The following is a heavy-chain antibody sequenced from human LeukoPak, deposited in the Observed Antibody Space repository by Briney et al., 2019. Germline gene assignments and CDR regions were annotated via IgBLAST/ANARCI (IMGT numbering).Heavy chain of an antibody. CDR1: GDSISSFNW. CDR2: IYHSGST. Sequence: SGTLSLTCAVSGDSISSFNWWTWVRQPPGKGLEWIGEIYHSGSTNYNPSLKSRVTMLLDKSKNQFSLKLSSVTAADTAVYYCARNGGNSDFDYWGQGTLVIVSS. D-gene: IGHD4-23*01. J-gene: IGHJ4*02. V-gene: IGHV4-4*02. CDR3: ARNGGNSDFDY.